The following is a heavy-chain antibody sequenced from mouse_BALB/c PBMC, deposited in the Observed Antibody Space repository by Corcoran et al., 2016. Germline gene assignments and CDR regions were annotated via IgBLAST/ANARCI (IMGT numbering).Heavy chain of an antibody. CDR3: YYYGSSYWFAY. D-gene: IGHD1-1*01. Sequence: EVQLQQSGAELVKPGASVKLSCTASGFNIKDTYMHWVEQRPEQGLEWIGRIDPANGNTKYDPKFQGKATITADTSSNTAYLQLSSLTSEDTGVYYCYYYGSSYWFAYWGQGTLVTVSA. CDR2: IDPANGNT. J-gene: IGHJ3*01. CDR1: GFNIKDTY. V-gene: IGHV14-3*02.